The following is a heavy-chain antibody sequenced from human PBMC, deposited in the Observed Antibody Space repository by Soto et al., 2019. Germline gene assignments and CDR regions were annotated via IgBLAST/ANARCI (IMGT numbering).Heavy chain of an antibody. Sequence: DSVKVSCKASGYTFTNNDVSWVCQATGQGLEWMGLVNPGSGDTGYAQKFQGRLTMTRDISIATADMELNSLTSEDTAIYDCALLDSFGPLNLFDPRGQRSLVPVSS. CDR2: VNPGSGDT. D-gene: IGHD5-18*01. CDR3: ALLDSFGPLNLFDP. V-gene: IGHV1-8*01. CDR1: GYTFTNND. J-gene: IGHJ5*02.